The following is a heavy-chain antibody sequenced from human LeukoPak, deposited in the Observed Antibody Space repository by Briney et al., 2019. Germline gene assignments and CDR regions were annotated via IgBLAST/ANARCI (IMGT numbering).Heavy chain of an antibody. CDR2: IYSGGST. V-gene: IGHV3-66*01. D-gene: IGHD3-9*01. CDR1: GFTVSSNY. Sequence: PGGSLRLSCAASGFTVSSNYMSWVRQAPGKGLEWVSVIYSGGSTYYADSVKGRFTISRDNSKNTLYLQMNSLRAEDTAVYYCARGAYDILTRFDYWGQGTLVTVSS. CDR3: ARGAYDILTRFDY. J-gene: IGHJ4*02.